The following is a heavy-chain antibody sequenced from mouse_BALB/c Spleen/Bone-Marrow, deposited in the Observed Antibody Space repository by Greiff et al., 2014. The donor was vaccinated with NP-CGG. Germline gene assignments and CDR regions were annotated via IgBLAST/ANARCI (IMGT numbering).Heavy chain of an antibody. D-gene: IGHD2-2*01. J-gene: IGHJ4*01. CDR2: IWGDGST. CDR1: GFSLTGYG. Sequence: QVQLQQSGPGLVAPSESLSITCTVSGFSLTGYGVNWVRHPPGTGLEWLGLIWGDGSTEYNTTITSRLSVSKDNSKSQVFLKMHSLIPDDTATNSCDKGISHAYGYHPMDYWGQGTSVTVSS. CDR3: DKGISHAYGYHPMDY. V-gene: IGHV2-6-7*01.